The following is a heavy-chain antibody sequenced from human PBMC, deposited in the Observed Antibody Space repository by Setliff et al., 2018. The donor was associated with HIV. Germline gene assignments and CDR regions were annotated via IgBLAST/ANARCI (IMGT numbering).Heavy chain of an antibody. CDR2: IYNSRST. Sequence: SETLSLTCTVSGGSISSHYWSWIRQPPGKGLEWIGYIYNSRSTNYHPSLKSRLTISIDTSKNQFSLKLSSVTAADTAVYYCARLGYCSRTTCYGYYYMDVWGKGTTVTVSS. CDR1: GGSISSHY. V-gene: IGHV4-59*08. CDR3: ARLGYCSRTTCYGYYYMDV. J-gene: IGHJ6*03. D-gene: IGHD2-2*01.